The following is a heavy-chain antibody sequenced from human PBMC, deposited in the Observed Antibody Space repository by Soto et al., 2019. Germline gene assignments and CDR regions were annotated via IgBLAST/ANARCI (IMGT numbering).Heavy chain of an antibody. CDR3: ARSVEGNFDY. Sequence: EVQLVESGGGLVRPGESLRLSCAASGFKFNIYSMNWIRQAPGKGLEWVSYITSDTLTIRYADSVRGRFIISRDNVGNSVFLQMNSLRDEDTATYYCARSVEGNFDYWGQGALVTVSS. V-gene: IGHV3-48*02. J-gene: IGHJ4*02. CDR2: ITSDTLTI. D-gene: IGHD6-19*01. CDR1: GFKFNIYS.